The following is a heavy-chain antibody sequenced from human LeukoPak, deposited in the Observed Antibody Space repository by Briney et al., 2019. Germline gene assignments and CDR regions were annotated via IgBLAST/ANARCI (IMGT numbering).Heavy chain of an antibody. Sequence: GGSLRLSCAASGFTFSSYAMHWVRQAPGKGLEYVSAISSNGGSTYYANSVKGRFTISRDNSKNTLYLQVGSLRAEDMAVYYCARLRSSGWSVWWFDPWGQGTLVTVSS. J-gene: IGHJ5*02. V-gene: IGHV3-64*01. CDR1: GFTFSSYA. CDR3: ARLRSSGWSVWWFDP. CDR2: ISSNGGST. D-gene: IGHD6-19*01.